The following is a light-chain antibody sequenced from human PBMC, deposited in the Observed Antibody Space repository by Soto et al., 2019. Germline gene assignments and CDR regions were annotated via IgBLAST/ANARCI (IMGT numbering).Light chain of an antibody. CDR3: QYYYESSP. Sequence: DLQMTQSPSTLSASVGDRVTITCRASQSISSYLNWYQQKPGKAPKLLIYAASSLQSGVPSRFSGSGSGTDFTLTISSLQPEDFAVYYCQYYYESSPFGRGTKVDIK. J-gene: IGKJ4*01. V-gene: IGKV1-39*02. CDR2: AAS. CDR1: QSISSY.